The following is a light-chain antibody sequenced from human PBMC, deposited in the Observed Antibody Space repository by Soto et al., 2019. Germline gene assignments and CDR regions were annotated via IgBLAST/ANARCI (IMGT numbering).Light chain of an antibody. J-gene: IGKJ1*01. V-gene: IGKV3-15*01. CDR2: GAS. CDR1: QSVSSN. Sequence: EIVMTQSPATLSVSPGERATLSCRASQSVSSNLACYQQKPGQAPRLLIYGASTRATGIPARFSGSGSGTEFTLTISSLQSEDFAVYYCQQYNNWPPVTFGQGTKVDIK. CDR3: QQYNNWPPVT.